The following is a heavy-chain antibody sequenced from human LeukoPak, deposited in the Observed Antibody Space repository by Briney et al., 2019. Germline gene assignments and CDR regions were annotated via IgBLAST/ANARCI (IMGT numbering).Heavy chain of an antibody. D-gene: IGHD2-2*01. J-gene: IGHJ5*02. V-gene: IGHV1-8*03. CDR1: GYTFTSYD. Sequence: ASVKVSCKASGYTFTSYDINWVRQATGQGLEWMGWMNPNSGNTGYAQKSKGRGTITRATSISTAYMELSSLRSEDTAVYYCARDSARDIVVVPAAMRFDPWGQGTLVTVSS. CDR3: ARDSARDIVVVPAAMRFDP. CDR2: MNPNSGNT.